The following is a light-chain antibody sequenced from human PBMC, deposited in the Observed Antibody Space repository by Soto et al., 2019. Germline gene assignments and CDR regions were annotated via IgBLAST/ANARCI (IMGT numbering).Light chain of an antibody. Sequence: DIQMTQSPSTLSASVGDRVTITCRASQSISSWLAWYQQKPGKAPKLLIYDASSLQSGVPSRFSGSGSGTDFTIPIRSLQPEDSATYYCQQSYSTWTFGQGTKVDIK. CDR2: DAS. J-gene: IGKJ1*01. V-gene: IGKV1-39*01. CDR1: QSISSW. CDR3: QQSYSTWT.